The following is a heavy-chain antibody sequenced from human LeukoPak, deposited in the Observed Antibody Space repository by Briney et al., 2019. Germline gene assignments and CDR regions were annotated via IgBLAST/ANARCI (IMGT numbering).Heavy chain of an antibody. CDR3: AKSDYYGASDY. CDR2: IYYSGST. J-gene: IGHJ4*02. CDR1: GGSISSSSYY. D-gene: IGHD3-10*01. Sequence: SETLSLTCTVSGGSISSSSYYWGWIRQPPGKGLEWIGSIYYSGSTYYNPSLKSRVTISVDTFRNQFSLKLTSVTAADTAIYYCAKSDYYGASDYWGQGTLVIVSS. V-gene: IGHV4-39*07.